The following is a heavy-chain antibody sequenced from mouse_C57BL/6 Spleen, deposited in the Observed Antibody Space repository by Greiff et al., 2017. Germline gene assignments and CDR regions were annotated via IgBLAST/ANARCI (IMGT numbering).Heavy chain of an antibody. V-gene: IGHV1-64*01. Sequence: VQLQQPGAELVKPGASVKLSCKASGYTFTSYWMHWVKQRPGQGLEWIGMIHPNSGSTNYNEKFKSKATLTVDKSSSTAYMQLSSLTSEDSAVYYCARLGDYDDYYARDYWGQGTSVTVSA. CDR3: ARLGDYDDYYARDY. CDR2: IHPNSGST. D-gene: IGHD2-4*01. CDR1: GYTFTSYW. J-gene: IGHJ4*01.